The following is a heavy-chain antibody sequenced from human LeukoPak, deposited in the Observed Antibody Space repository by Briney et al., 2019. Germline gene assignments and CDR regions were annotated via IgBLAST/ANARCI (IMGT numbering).Heavy chain of an antibody. V-gene: IGHV3-30*18. CDR2: ISDDGSST. Sequence: PGGSLRPSCAASGFTFSSYGMHWVRQAPGKGLEWVAVISDDGSSTHYADSVKGRFTISRDNSKDTLYLQMNSLRAEDTAVYYCAKDVGMIGYCSGGSCYAIDYWGQGTLVTVSS. CDR3: AKDVGMIGYCSGGSCYAIDY. J-gene: IGHJ4*02. D-gene: IGHD2-15*01. CDR1: GFTFSSYG.